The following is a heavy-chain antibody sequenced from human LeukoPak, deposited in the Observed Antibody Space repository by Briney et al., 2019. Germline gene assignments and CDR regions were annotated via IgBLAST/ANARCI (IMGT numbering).Heavy chain of an antibody. CDR1: GFTFSSHW. Sequence: GGSLRLSCADSGFTFSSHWMNWVRQAPGRGLEWVGDINPDGSETYYVDSMKGRFTISRDNAKDSVYLQMNTLRVEDTAVYYCLGSADRGWGQGTLVTVSS. CDR3: LGSADRG. CDR2: INPDGSET. J-gene: IGHJ1*01. D-gene: IGHD6-25*01. V-gene: IGHV3-7*01.